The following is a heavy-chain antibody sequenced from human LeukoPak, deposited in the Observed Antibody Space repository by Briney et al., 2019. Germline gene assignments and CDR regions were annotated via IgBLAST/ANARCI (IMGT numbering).Heavy chain of an antibody. CDR2: ISAYNGNT. Sequence: ASAKVSCKASGYTFTSYGISWVRQAPGPGLEWMGWISAYNGNTNYAQKLQGRVTMTTDTSTSTAYMELRSLRSDDTAVYYCARDYCSGGSCHLGAFDIWGQGTMVTVSS. J-gene: IGHJ3*02. CDR1: GYTFTSYG. D-gene: IGHD2-15*01. V-gene: IGHV1-18*01. CDR3: ARDYCSGGSCHLGAFDI.